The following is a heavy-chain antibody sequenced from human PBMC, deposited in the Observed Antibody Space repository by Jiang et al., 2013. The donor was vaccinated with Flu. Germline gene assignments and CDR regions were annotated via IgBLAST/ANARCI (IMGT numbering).Heavy chain of an antibody. V-gene: IGHV1-2*04. CDR3: TRGASVSSTGWYRRWFDP. J-gene: IGHJ5*02. CDR1: GYTFAGYY. CDR2: IDPKSGGT. D-gene: IGHD6-19*01. Sequence: GAEVKKPGASVKVSCKASGYTFAGYYLHWVRQAPGQGLEWVGWIDPKSGGTKYAQKFQGWVTMTRDTAISTAYMELSRLKSDDTALYYCTRGASVSSTGWYRRWFDPWGQGTLVTVSS.